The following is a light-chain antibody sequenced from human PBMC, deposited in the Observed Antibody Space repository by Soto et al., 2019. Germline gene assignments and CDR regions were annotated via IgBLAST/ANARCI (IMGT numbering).Light chain of an antibody. Sequence: QSVLTQPASVSGSPGQSITISCTGTSSDVGSYNLVSWYQQHPGKAPKLMIYEGSKRPSGVSDRFSGSKSGNTASLTISGLQDEDEDDYYCCYSAGSRRVFGGGTKLTVL. CDR2: EGS. CDR1: SSDVGSYNL. V-gene: IGLV2-23*01. J-gene: IGLJ2*01. CDR3: CYSAGSRRV.